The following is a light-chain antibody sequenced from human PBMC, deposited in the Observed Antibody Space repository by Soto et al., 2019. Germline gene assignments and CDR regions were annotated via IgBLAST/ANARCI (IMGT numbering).Light chain of an antibody. Sequence: EIVLTQSPATLSLSPGERATLSCRASQSVDTYLAWYQQKPGQAPRLLIYDASNRATGIPARFSGSGSGTDFTLPISSLEPEDFAVYYCQQRSNWPLLTFGGGTKVEIK. CDR1: QSVDTY. V-gene: IGKV3-11*01. CDR3: QQRSNWPLLT. J-gene: IGKJ4*01. CDR2: DAS.